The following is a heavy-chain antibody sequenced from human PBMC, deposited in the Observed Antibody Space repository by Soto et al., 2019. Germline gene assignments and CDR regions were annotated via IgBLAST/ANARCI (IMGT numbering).Heavy chain of an antibody. V-gene: IGHV3-30*03. D-gene: IGHD6-19*01. Sequence: GGSLRLSCAASGFTFSSYGMHWFRQAPGKGLEWVAVISYDGSNKYYADSVKGRFTISRDNSKNTLYLQMNSLRAEDTAVYYCARDRQQWLEPAGGALPFWGQGTMVTVSS. CDR1: GFTFSSYG. CDR3: ARDRQQWLEPAGGALPF. CDR2: ISYDGSNK. J-gene: IGHJ3*01.